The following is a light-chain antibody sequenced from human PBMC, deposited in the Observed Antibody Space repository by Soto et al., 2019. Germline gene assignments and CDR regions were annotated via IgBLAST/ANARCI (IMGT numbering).Light chain of an antibody. CDR3: SSYSTSFFYV. CDR2: GVT. V-gene: IGLV2-14*03. CDR1: SSDIGFYNY. Sequence: QSVLTQPASVSGSPGQSITISCTGTSSDIGFYNYVSWYQQYPGKAPNLLIYGVTNRPSGVSYHFSGSKSGSTASLTISGLRDEDEADYYCSSYSTSFFYVFGTGTKVTVL. J-gene: IGLJ1*01.